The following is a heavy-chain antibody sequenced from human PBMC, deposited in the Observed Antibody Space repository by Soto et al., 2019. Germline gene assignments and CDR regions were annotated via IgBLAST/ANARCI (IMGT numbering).Heavy chain of an antibody. CDR2: ISSSGSTI. Sequence: PGGSLRLSCAASGFTFSDYYMSWIRQAPGKGLEWVSYISSSGSTIYYADSVKGRFTISRDNAKNSLYLQMNSLRAEDTAVYYCAREGGYCSGGSCWSGRLYGMDVWGQGTTVTVSS. D-gene: IGHD2-15*01. CDR1: GFTFSDYY. J-gene: IGHJ6*02. CDR3: AREGGYCSGGSCWSGRLYGMDV. V-gene: IGHV3-11*01.